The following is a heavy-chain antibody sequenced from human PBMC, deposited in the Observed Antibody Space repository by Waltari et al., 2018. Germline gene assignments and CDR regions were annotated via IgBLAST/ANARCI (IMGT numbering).Heavy chain of an antibody. V-gene: IGHV1-3*01. CDR2: INAGNGNR. CDR3: ARDEGYSGYGDFDY. CDR1: GYTFTSYA. D-gene: IGHD5-12*01. J-gene: IGHJ4*02. Sequence: QVQLVQSGAEVKKPGASVKVSCKASGYTFTSYAMHWVRQAPAQRLEWMGWINAGNGNRKYSQKFQGRVTITRDTSASTAYMELSSLRSEDTAVYYCARDEGYSGYGDFDYWGQGTLVTVSS.